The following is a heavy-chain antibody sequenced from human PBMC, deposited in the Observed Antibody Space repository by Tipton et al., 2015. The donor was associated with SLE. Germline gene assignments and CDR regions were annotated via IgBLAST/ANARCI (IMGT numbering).Heavy chain of an antibody. CDR1: GGSFSGYY. J-gene: IGHJ6*02. D-gene: IGHD6-13*01. CDR2: IYYSGST. V-gene: IGHV4-59*01. Sequence: TLSLTCAVYGGSFSGYYWSWIRQPPGKGLEWIGYIYYSGSTNYNPSLKSRVTISVDTSKKQFSLKLRSVTAADTAVYYCARVDSSSCPSYYYYGMDVWGQGSSFTFSS. CDR3: ARVDSSSCPSYYYYGMDV.